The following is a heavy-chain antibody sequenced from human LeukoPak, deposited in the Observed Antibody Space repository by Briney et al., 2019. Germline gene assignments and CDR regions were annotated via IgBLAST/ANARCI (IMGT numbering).Heavy chain of an antibody. V-gene: IGHV1-18*01. J-gene: IGHJ3*02. CDR1: GYTFSSYG. D-gene: IGHD3-10*01. Sequence: ASVKVSCKASGYTFSSYGISWVRQAPGQGLEWMGWISVYNGNTNYAQKLQDRVTMTTDTSTSTAYMELRSLRSDDTAVHYCARDAYYYFGSGSPIRAFDIWGQGTMVTVSS. CDR2: ISVYNGNT. CDR3: ARDAYYYFGSGSPIRAFDI.